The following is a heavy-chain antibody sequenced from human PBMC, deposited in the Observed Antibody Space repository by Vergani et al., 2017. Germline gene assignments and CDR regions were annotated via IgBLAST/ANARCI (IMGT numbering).Heavy chain of an antibody. Sequence: QVQLLQSGAAVRKPGSSVTVSCKASGDTFSKYAITWVRQAPGQGLQWMGRMLPKFDSKNYAPGFQGRVTLTADASASTAYMELISRTSEDTAVYFCARGASYFDSGGYADTWGQGTLVTVS. CDR1: GDTFSKYA. CDR3: ARGASYFDSGGYADT. V-gene: IGHV1-69*13. CDR2: MLPKFDSK. D-gene: IGHD3-22*01. J-gene: IGHJ5*02.